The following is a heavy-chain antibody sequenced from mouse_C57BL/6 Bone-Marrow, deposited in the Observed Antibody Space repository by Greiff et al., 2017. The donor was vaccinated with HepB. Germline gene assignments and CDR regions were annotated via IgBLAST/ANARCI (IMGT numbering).Heavy chain of an antibody. Sequence: VQLQQSGAELARPGASVKLSCKASGYTFTSYGISWVKQRPGQGLEWIGEIYPRSGNTYYNEKFKGKATLTADKSSSTAYMELRSLTSEDSAVYFGARPSYSNYDWYFDVWGRGTTVTGSS. D-gene: IGHD2-5*01. CDR2: IYPRSGNT. CDR1: GYTFTSYG. CDR3: ARPSYSNYDWYFDV. J-gene: IGHJ1*03. V-gene: IGHV1-81*01.